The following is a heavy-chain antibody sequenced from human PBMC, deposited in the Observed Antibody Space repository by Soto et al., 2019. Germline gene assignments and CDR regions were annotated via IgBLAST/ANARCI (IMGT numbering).Heavy chain of an antibody. CDR3: AAGVGGY. V-gene: IGHV1-58*01. Sequence: QMQLVQSGPEVKKPGSSVKVSCKASGLTLTSSAVQWVRQARGQRLEWIGWIVAGSGNTNYAQTFQERVTITRDMSTSTAYMELSSLRAEDTADYYCAAGVGGYWGQGTLVTVSS. CDR1: GLTLTSSA. CDR2: IVAGSGNT. J-gene: IGHJ4*02. D-gene: IGHD2-15*01.